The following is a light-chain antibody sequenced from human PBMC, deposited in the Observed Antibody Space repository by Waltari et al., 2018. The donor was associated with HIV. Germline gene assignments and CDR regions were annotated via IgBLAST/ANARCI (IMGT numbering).Light chain of an antibody. CDR1: QSISSW. V-gene: IGKV1-5*03. Sequence: DIQMTQSPSTLSASVGDRVTITCRASQSISSWLAWYQQKPGKAPKLLIYMESSLESGVPARFSGSGSGTEFTLTISILQPDDLATYYCQQYNSYSTFGQGTKVEIK. J-gene: IGKJ1*01. CDR3: QQYNSYST. CDR2: MES.